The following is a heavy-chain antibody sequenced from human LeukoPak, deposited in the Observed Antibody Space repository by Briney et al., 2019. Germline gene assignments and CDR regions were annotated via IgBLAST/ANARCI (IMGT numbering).Heavy chain of an antibody. Sequence: GGSLRLSCAASGFTFNNHAMSWVRQAPGKGLEWVSGINGNGASTYYSDSVKGRFTISRDNSKNTLYLQMNSLRAEDTAVYSCARGLGGIFGVVIIASPFFDYWGQGTLVTVSS. CDR3: ARGLGGIFGVVIIASPFFDY. D-gene: IGHD3-3*01. CDR2: INGNGAST. CDR1: GFTFNNHA. J-gene: IGHJ4*02. V-gene: IGHV3-23*01.